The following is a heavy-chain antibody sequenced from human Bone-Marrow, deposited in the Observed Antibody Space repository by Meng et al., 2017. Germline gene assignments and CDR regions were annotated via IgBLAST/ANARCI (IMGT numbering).Heavy chain of an antibody. V-gene: IGHV3-48*03. CDR2: ISSSGSTI. CDR1: GFTFSSYE. Sequence: GGSLRLSCAASGFTFSSYEMNWVRQAPGKGLEWVSYISSSGSTIYYADSVKGRFTISRDNAKNSLYLQMNSLRAEDTAVYYCAREFSARGGVIVYYYYYGMDVWGQGTTVTVSS. CDR3: AREFSARGGVIVYYYYYGMDV. J-gene: IGHJ6*02. D-gene: IGHD3-10*01.